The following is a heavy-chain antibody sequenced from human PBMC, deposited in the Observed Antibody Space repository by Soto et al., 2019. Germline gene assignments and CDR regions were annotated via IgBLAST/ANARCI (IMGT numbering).Heavy chain of an antibody. CDR3: ANLGYCSGGSCPAKYYYYYGMDV. CDR1: GYSFTSYX. CDR2: IDPSDSYT. J-gene: IGHJ6*02. Sequence: LGESLKISCKGSGYSFTSYXXSWVRQMPGKGLEWMGRIDPSDSYTNYSPSFQGHVPISADKSISTAYLQWSSLKASDTAMYYCANLGYCSGGSCPAKYYYYYGMDVWGQGTTVTVSS. V-gene: IGHV5-10-1*01. D-gene: IGHD2-15*01.